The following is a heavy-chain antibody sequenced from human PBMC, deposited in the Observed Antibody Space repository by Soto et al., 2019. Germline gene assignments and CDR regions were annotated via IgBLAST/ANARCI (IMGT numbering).Heavy chain of an antibody. CDR1: GYALTELS. J-gene: IGHJ4*02. D-gene: IGHD3-10*01. CDR3: ARNPNYGLFDY. CDR2: FDPEDGET. V-gene: IGHV1-24*01. Sequence: GASVKVSCKVSGYALTELSMHWVRQAPGKGLEWMGGFDPEDGETIYAQKFQGRVTMTEDTSTDNAKNSLYLQMNSLRAEDTAVYYCARNPNYGLFDYWGQGTLVTVSS.